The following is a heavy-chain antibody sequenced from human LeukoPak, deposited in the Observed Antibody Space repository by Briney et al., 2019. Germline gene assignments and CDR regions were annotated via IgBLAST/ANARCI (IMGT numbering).Heavy chain of an antibody. Sequence: ASVKVSCKASGYTTTNYAMNWVRQAPGQGLEWMGWINTYTGKSTYAQGFTGRFAFSLDTSVNTAYLQISGLTAEDTAIYYCMTGPGYNFGDWGQGTLVTVSS. CDR3: MTGPGYNFGD. D-gene: IGHD5-18*01. CDR2: INTYTGKS. J-gene: IGHJ4*02. V-gene: IGHV7-4-1*02. CDR1: GYTTTNYA.